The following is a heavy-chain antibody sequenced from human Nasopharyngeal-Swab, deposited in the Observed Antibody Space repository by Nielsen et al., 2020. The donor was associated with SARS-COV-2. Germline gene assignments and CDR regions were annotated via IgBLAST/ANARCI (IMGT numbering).Heavy chain of an antibody. CDR2: FDPEDGET. V-gene: IGHV1-24*01. D-gene: IGHD6-19*01. Sequence: ASVKVTCKVSGYTLTELSMHWVRQAAGKGVAWMGGFDPEDGETIYAQKLQGRVTMTEDTSTDTTYMELSILSSEDTAVYYCATGPASIAVAGTSYYYYGMDVWGQGTTVTVSS. CDR3: ATGPASIAVAGTSYYYYGMDV. J-gene: IGHJ6*02. CDR1: GYTLTELS.